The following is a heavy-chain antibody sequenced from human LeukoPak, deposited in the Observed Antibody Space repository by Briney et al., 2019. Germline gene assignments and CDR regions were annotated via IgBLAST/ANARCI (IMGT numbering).Heavy chain of an antibody. CDR1: GYTFTSYD. V-gene: IGHV1-8*01. D-gene: IGHD3-22*01. Sequence: EASVKVSCKASGYTFTSYDINWVRQATGQGLEWMGWMNPNSGNTGYAQKFQGRVTMTRNTSISTVYMELSSLRSEDTAVYYCARGGYYYDSSGYYLDYWGQGTLVTVSS. J-gene: IGHJ4*02. CDR3: ARGGYYYDSSGYYLDY. CDR2: MNPNSGNT.